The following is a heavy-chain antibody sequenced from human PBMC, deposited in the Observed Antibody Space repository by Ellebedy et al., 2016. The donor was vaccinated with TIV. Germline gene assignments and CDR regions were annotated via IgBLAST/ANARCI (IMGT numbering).Heavy chain of an antibody. V-gene: IGHV4-59*12. Sequence: SETLSLTCTVSGGSISSYYWSWIRQPPGKGLEWIGYIYYSGSTNYNPSLKSRVTISVDTSKNQFSLKLSSVTAADTAVYYCARGGWVGANPSYFDYWGQGTLVTVSS. CDR1: GGSISSYY. D-gene: IGHD1-26*01. CDR2: IYYSGST. CDR3: ARGGWVGANPSYFDY. J-gene: IGHJ4*02.